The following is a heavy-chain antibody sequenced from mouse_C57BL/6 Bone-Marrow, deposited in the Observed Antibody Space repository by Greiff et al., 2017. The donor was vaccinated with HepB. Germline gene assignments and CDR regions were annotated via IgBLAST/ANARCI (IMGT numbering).Heavy chain of an antibody. D-gene: IGHD2-4*01. CDR3: AIPLYDYDWFAY. CDR2: INPSTGGT. J-gene: IGHJ3*01. Sequence: VQLKESGPELVKPGASVKISCKASGYSFTGYYMNWVKQSPEKSLEWIGEINPSTGGTTYNQKFKAKATLTVDKSSSTAYMQLKSLTSEDSAVYYCAIPLYDYDWFAYWGQGTLVTVSA. V-gene: IGHV1-42*01. CDR1: GYSFTGYY.